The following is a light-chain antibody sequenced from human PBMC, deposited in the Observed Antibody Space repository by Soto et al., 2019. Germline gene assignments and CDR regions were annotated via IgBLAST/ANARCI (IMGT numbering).Light chain of an antibody. CDR3: QQSYSTPPDT. J-gene: IGKJ2*01. CDR2: AAS. Sequence: DIPMTQTPSSLSASVGARDTMSCRASHYISTNLNWYHKKPGKAPKLPIHAASSLHSGVPSRVSGSRAGTDFTITIDSLQPEDFATYYCQQSYSTPPDTFGQGTKLEIK. CDR1: HYISTN. V-gene: IGKV1-39*01.